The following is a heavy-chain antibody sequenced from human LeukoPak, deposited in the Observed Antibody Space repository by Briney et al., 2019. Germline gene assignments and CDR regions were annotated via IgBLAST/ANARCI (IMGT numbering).Heavy chain of an antibody. J-gene: IGHJ5*02. CDR1: VGSFSGYY. Sequence: NPSETLSLTCAVYVGSFSGYYWSWIRQPPGKGLDWIGGINHSGSTNYNPSLKSRVTISVDPSKDQFSLQLTSVTAADTAVYFCARVNDFDSGAYYWWFDPWGQGTLVTVSS. V-gene: IGHV4-34*01. D-gene: IGHD3-22*01. CDR3: ARVNDFDSGAYYWWFDP. CDR2: INHSGST.